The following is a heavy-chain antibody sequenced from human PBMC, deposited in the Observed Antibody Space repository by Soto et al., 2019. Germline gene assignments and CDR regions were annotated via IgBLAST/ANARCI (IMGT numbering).Heavy chain of an antibody. J-gene: IGHJ4*02. CDR3: AKDRDFAWLRPFDY. CDR1: GFTFSNYV. Sequence: EVQLLESGGGLVQPGGSLRLSCAASGFTFSNYVMNWVRQAPGKGLEWVSAISGGGGSTYYADSVKGRFTISRDNXXNTLYLQMNSLRAEDTAVYYCAKDRDFAWLRPFDYWGQGTLVTVSS. CDR2: ISGGGGST. V-gene: IGHV3-23*01. D-gene: IGHD3-9*01.